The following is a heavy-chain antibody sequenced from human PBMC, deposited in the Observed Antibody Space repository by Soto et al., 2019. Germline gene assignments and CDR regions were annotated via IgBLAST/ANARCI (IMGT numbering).Heavy chain of an antibody. Sequence: AGDALNISCKVSGYIFTSYWISWVRQMPGKGLEWMGRIDPSDSYTNYSPSFQGHVTISADKSISTAYLQWSSLKASDTAMYYCARHRDYTKYFDAFDIWGQGTMVTVSS. CDR3: ARHRDYTKYFDAFDI. CDR2: IDPSDSYT. V-gene: IGHV5-10-1*01. J-gene: IGHJ3*02. D-gene: IGHD4-4*01. CDR1: GYIFTSYW.